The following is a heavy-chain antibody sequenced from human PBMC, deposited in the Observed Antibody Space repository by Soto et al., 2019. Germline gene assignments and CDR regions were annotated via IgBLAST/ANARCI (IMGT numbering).Heavy chain of an antibody. CDR3: VSRQQQVVLVEY. J-gene: IGHJ4*02. Sequence: PSDPLSLTCTFSAFSISTGNHYWRWIRQSPGKGLEWIGHIYYSGTTYYNPSLKSRITISVDASKNQFSLNLSSVTAADTAIYYCVSRQQQVVLVEYWGQGTLVNVSS. CDR1: AFSISTGNHY. V-gene: IGHV4-30-4*02. D-gene: IGHD6-13*01. CDR2: IYYSGTT.